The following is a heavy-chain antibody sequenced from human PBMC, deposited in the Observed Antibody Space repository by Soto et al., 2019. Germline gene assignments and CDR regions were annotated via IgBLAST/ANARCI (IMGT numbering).Heavy chain of an antibody. Sequence: SETLSLTCSASGGSITSSSHFWGWVRQPPGKGLEWIGTIYFTGNTYYTPSLKSRLTMSIDTSKNEFSLRLTSVTAADTAVYYCAGQTFTIAAASYGRSNWFDPWGPGTLVTVSS. V-gene: IGHV4-39*01. CDR2: IYFTGNT. CDR1: GGSITSSSHF. D-gene: IGHD6-25*01. CDR3: AGQTFTIAAASYGRSNWFDP. J-gene: IGHJ5*02.